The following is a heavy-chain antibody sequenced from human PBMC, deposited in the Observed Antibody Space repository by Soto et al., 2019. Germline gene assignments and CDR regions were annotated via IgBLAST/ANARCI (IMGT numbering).Heavy chain of an antibody. CDR3: ARHPVTTNYYYYYMDV. CDR1: GFTFSSYG. Sequence: QVQLVESGGGVVQPGRSLRLSCAASGFTFSSYGMHWVRQAPGKGLEWVAVIWYDGSNKYYVDSVKGRFTISRDNSKNTLYLQMNSLRAEDTAVYYCARHPVTTNYYYYYMDVWGKGPTVTVSS. D-gene: IGHD4-4*01. CDR2: IWYDGSNK. J-gene: IGHJ6*03. V-gene: IGHV3-33*01.